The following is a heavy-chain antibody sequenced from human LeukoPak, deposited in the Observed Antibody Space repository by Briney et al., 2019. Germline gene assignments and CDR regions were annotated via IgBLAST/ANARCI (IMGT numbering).Heavy chain of an antibody. CDR1: GGSISSGSYY. Sequence: SQTLSLTCTVSGGSISSGSYYWSWIRQPPGKGLEYIGYIYYSGSTNYNPSLKSRLTISVDTSKNQFSLKLSSVTAADTAVYYCARGGDTIFGVVIHEGKFDYWGQGTLVTVSS. J-gene: IGHJ4*02. CDR3: ARGGDTIFGVVIHEGKFDY. CDR2: IYYSGST. D-gene: IGHD3-3*01. V-gene: IGHV4-61*01.